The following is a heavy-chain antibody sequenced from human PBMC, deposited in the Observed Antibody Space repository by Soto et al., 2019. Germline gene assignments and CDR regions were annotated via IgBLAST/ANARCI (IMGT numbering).Heavy chain of an antibody. V-gene: IGHV5-51*01. D-gene: IGHD2-2*01. J-gene: IGHJ3*02. CDR2: IYPGDSDT. CDR3: ARRIVVVPAAHDAFDI. Sequence: PGESRKISCXGSGYSFTSYWIGWVRQMPGKGLEWMGIIYPGDSDTRYSPSFQGQVTISADKSISTAYLQWSSLKASDTAMYYCARRIVVVPAAHDAFDIWGQGTMVTVSS. CDR1: GYSFTSYW.